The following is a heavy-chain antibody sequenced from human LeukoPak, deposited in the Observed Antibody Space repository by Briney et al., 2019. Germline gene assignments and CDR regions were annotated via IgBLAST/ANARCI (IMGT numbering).Heavy chain of an antibody. D-gene: IGHD6-19*01. J-gene: IGHJ4*02. CDR2: IRYDGSDK. CDR1: GFIFSTYG. V-gene: IGHV3-30*02. CDR3: AKHGRGSSGWLDYFDY. Sequence: GGSLRLSCAASGFIFSTYGMHWVRQAPGKGLEWVAFIRYDGSDKYYADSVKGRFTISRDNSKNTLYLQMNSLRAEDTAVYYCAKHGRGSSGWLDYFDYWGQGTLVTVSS.